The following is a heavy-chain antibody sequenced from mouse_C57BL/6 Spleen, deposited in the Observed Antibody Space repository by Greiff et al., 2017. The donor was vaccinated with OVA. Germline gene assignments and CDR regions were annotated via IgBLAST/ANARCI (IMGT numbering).Heavy chain of an antibody. J-gene: IGHJ4*01. CDR3: ARRGYYYGSRYYAMDY. D-gene: IGHD1-1*01. CDR1: GYSITSGYY. CDR2: ISYDGSN. Sequence: EVKLVESGPGLVKPSQSLSLACSVTGYSITSGYYWNWIRQFPGNKLEWMGYISYDGSNNYNPSLKNRISITRDPSKNQFFLKLNSVTTEDTATYYCARRGYYYGSRYYAMDYWGQGTSVTVSS. V-gene: IGHV3-6*01.